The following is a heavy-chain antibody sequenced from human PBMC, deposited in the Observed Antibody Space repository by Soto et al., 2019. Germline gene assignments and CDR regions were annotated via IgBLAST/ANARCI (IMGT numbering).Heavy chain of an antibody. CDR2: INHSGST. D-gene: IGHD3-3*01. CDR3: ARGRRDFWIFYYNDSSSYYIYL. CDR1: GGAFRGYY. V-gene: IGHV4-34*01. J-gene: IGHJ6*03. Sequence: DTLSLACAVCGGAFRGYYCRWICQPTGKGLEWIGEINHSGSTNYNPSLKSRVTISVDTSKNQFSLKLSSVTAADTAVYYCARGRRDFWIFYYNDSSSYYIYLCRQGATLTVS.